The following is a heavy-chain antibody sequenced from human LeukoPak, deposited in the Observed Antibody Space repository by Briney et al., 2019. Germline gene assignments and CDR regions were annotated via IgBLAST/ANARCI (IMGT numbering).Heavy chain of an antibody. CDR3: ARGLYCSGGSCYVGMDV. D-gene: IGHD2-15*01. CDR1: GYTFTGYY. CDR2: INPNSGGT. Sequence: ASVKVSCKASGYTFTGYYMHWVRQAPGQGLEWMGWINPNSGGTNYAQKFQGRVTMTRDTSTSTVYMELSSLRSEDTAVYYCARGLYCSGGSCYVGMDVWGQGTTVTVSS. V-gene: IGHV1-2*02. J-gene: IGHJ6*02.